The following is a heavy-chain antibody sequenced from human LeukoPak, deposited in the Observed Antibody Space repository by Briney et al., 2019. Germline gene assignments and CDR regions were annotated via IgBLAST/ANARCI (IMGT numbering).Heavy chain of an antibody. CDR1: SGSISTSNYY. D-gene: IGHD4-23*01. J-gene: IGHJ5*02. Sequence: PSETLSLTCTVSSGSISTSNYYWGWVRQPPGKALEWIGNIFYSGSTYYSPSLKSRVTISLDTSRNQFSLKLSSVTAADTAVYYCARAMLETTVVRGWFDPWGQGTLVTVSS. V-gene: IGHV4-39*07. CDR3: ARAMLETTVVRGWFDP. CDR2: IFYSGST.